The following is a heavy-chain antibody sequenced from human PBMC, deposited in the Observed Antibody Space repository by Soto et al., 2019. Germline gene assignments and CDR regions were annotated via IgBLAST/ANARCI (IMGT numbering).Heavy chain of an antibody. CDR3: ARDSGYGGDEY. V-gene: IGHV1-69*08. Sequence: QVQLVQSGAEVKKPGSSVKVSCKASGGTLSSYTISWVRQAPGQGLEWMGRIIPILGIANYAQKFQGRVTITADKSTSTAYMELSSLRSEDTAVYYCARDSGYGGDEYWGQGTLVTVSS. CDR1: GGTLSSYT. J-gene: IGHJ4*02. CDR2: IIPILGIA. D-gene: IGHD5-12*01.